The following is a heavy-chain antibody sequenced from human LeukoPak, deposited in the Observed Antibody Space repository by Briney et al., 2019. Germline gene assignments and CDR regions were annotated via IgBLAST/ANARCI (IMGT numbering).Heavy chain of an antibody. Sequence: ASVTVSCKASGYTFTIYGISWVRQAPGQGLEWMGWISAYNGNTNYAQKLQGRVTMTTDTSTSTAYMELRSLRSDDTAVYYCARVTYYYDSSGYTHWGQGTLVTVSS. V-gene: IGHV1-18*01. J-gene: IGHJ4*02. CDR3: ARVTYYYDSSGYTH. CDR2: ISAYNGNT. D-gene: IGHD3-22*01. CDR1: GYTFTIYG.